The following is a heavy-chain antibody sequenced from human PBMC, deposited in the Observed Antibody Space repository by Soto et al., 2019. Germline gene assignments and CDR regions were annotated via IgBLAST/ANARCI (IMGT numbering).Heavy chain of an antibody. Sequence: GGSLRLSCAASGFTVSSHAMSWVRQAPGKGLEWVSSISGSGDGTYYGDSVKGRFTISRDSSSSTLYLQMNNLRGEDTVVYFCTKSRRSILMVYGFGGMDVWGQGTTVTVSS. CDR3: TKSRRSILMVYGFGGMDV. CDR1: GFTVSSHA. D-gene: IGHD2-8*01. CDR2: ISGSGDGT. J-gene: IGHJ6*02. V-gene: IGHV3-23*01.